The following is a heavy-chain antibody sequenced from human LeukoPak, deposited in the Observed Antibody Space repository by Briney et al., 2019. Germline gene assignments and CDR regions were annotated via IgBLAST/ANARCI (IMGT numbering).Heavy chain of an antibody. J-gene: IGHJ4*02. D-gene: IGHD3-22*01. V-gene: IGHV3-43D*03. CDR3: AKDSQYDSSGSLGY. CDR1: GFTFDDYA. CDR2: ISWDGGST. Sequence: GGSLRLSCAASGFTFDDYAMHWVRQAPGKGLEWVSLISWDGGSTYYADSVKGRFTISRDNAKNSLYLQMNSLRAEDTALYYCAKDSQYDSSGSLGYWGQGTLVTVSS.